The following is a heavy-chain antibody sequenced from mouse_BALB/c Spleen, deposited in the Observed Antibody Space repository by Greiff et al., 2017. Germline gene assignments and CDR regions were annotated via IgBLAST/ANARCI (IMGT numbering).Heavy chain of an antibody. CDR1: GYTFTSYW. Sequence: QVQLQQPGAELVKPGAPVKLSCKASGYTFTSYWMNWVKQRPGRGLEWIGRIDPSDSETHYNQKFKDKATLTVDKSSSTAYIQLSSLTSEDSAVYYCARGIHYYGYYAMDYWGQGTSVTVSS. CDR2: IDPSDSET. V-gene: IGHV1-69*02. J-gene: IGHJ4*01. D-gene: IGHD1-2*01. CDR3: ARGIHYYGYYAMDY.